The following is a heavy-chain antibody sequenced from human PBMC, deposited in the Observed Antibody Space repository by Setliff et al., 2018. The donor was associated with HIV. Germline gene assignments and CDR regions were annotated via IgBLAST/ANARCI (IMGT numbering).Heavy chain of an antibody. J-gene: IGHJ6*03. Sequence: SVKVSCKASGGSFISFAIIWVRQAPGQGLEWMGGIIPVSSTTNYAQKFRGRVRITADGSTNTAFMGLRSLKSEDTAIYYCARDSQRSRGEDFYYYMDVWGGGTTVTVSS. D-gene: IGHD6-25*01. V-gene: IGHV1-69*13. CDR3: ARDSQRSRGEDFYYYMDV. CDR2: IIPVSSTT. CDR1: GGSFISFA.